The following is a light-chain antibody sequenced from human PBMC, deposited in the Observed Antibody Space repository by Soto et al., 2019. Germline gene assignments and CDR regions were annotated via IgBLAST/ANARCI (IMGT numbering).Light chain of an antibody. CDR2: AAS. CDR3: HQSYSTLSIT. J-gene: IGKJ5*01. Sequence: DIQMTQSPSSLSASVGDRVTITCRASESINRHLNWYQQKPGKAPKLLIYAASSLQNGVPSRFSGSGSGTDFTLTINNLQPEDFATYYCHQSYSTLSITFGQGTRLEIK. CDR1: ESINRH. V-gene: IGKV1-39*01.